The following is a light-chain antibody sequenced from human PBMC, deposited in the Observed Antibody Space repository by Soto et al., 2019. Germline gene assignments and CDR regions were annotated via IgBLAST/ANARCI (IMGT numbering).Light chain of an antibody. CDR3: QQYNNWPPWT. CDR1: QSVTSNY. Sequence: EIVLTQSPGTLSLSPGERATLSCRASQSVTSNYLAWYQQKPGQAPRLLIYGVSSRATGIPDRFSGSGSGTDFTLTISRLEPEDFAVYYCQQYNNWPPWTFGQGTKVDIK. V-gene: IGKV3-20*01. J-gene: IGKJ1*01. CDR2: GVS.